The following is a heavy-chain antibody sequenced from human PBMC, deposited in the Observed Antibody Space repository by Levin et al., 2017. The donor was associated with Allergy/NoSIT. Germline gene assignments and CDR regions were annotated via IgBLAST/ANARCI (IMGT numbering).Heavy chain of an antibody. D-gene: IGHD6-13*01. CDR1: GESFSGYY. V-gene: IGHV4-34*01. CDR2: INHSGTT. CDR3: ARGWSSSWLYYFDY. Sequence: SETLSLTCAVYGESFSGYYWNWIRQPPGKGLEWIGEINHSGTTNYNPSLKSRVTISADTSKSHFSLRLSSVTAADTAVYYCARGWSSSWLYYFDYWGQGTLVTVS. J-gene: IGHJ4*02.